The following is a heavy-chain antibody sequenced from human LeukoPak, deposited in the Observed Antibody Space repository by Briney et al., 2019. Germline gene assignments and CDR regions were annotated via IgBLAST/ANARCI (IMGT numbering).Heavy chain of an antibody. CDR1: GGXISSSSYY. Sequence: PSETLSLTCTVSGGXISSSSYYWGWIRQPPGKGLEWRGCIYYSGSTYYNPTLKSPVTISVDTSKNPFSLKLSPVTAADTAVYYCARGPVPYSSSWYRLVGAFDIWGQGTMVTVSS. D-gene: IGHD6-13*01. V-gene: IGHV4-39*01. CDR2: IYYSGST. J-gene: IGHJ3*02. CDR3: ARGPVPYSSSWYRLVGAFDI.